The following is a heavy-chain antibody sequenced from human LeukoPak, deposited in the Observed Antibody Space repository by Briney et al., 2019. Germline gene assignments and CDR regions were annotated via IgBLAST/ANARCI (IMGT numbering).Heavy chain of an antibody. CDR2: IGGSGGST. CDR1: GFTFSSYA. Sequence: GGSLRLSCAASGFTFSSYAMSWVRQAPGKGLEWVSAIGGSGGSTYYADSVKGRFTISRDNSKNTLYLQMNSLRAEDTAVYYCAKDSPLLPYGDYYFDYWGQGTLVTVSS. J-gene: IGHJ4*02. D-gene: IGHD4-17*01. V-gene: IGHV3-23*01. CDR3: AKDSPLLPYGDYYFDY.